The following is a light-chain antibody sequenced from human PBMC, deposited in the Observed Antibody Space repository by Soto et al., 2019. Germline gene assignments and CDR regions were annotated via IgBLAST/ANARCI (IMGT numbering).Light chain of an antibody. V-gene: IGKV1-5*03. CDR3: QQYNSYSRNT. CDR2: NAS. J-gene: IGKJ2*01. Sequence: DIQMTQSPSTLSASVGDRVTLSCRASQSISSWLAGYQQKPGKAPTLLIYNASSIESGVPPGWSGSGAATAYTLITSSRQPDDFAAVYCQQYNSYSRNTFGQGTKLEIK. CDR1: QSISSW.